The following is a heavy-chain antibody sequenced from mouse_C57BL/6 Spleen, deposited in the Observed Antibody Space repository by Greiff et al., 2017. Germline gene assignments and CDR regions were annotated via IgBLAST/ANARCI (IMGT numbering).Heavy chain of an antibody. Sequence: EVKVVESGEGLVKPGGSLKLSCAASGFTFSSYAMSWVRQTPEKRLEWVAYISSGGDYIYYADTVKGRFTISRDNARNTLYLQMSSLKSEDTAMYYCTREVFYYGSSWGYFDYWGQGTTLTVSS. CDR3: TREVFYYGSSWGYFDY. CDR2: ISSGGDYI. CDR1: GFTFSSYA. V-gene: IGHV5-9-1*02. D-gene: IGHD1-1*01. J-gene: IGHJ2*01.